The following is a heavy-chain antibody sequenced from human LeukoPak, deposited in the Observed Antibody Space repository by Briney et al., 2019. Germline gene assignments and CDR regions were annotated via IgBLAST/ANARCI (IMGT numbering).Heavy chain of an antibody. CDR2: IYHTGSA. CDR1: GYSFTSGHY. V-gene: IGHV4-38-2*02. Sequence: KPSETLSLTCSVSGYSFTSGHYWGWIRQPPGKGLEWIANIYHTGSAHYNPSLKSRVTISVDTSKNQFSLKLSSVTAADTAVYYCAREGSRNSYYYYGMDVWGQGTTVTVSS. D-gene: IGHD1-1*01. CDR3: AREGSRNSYYYYGMDV. J-gene: IGHJ6*02.